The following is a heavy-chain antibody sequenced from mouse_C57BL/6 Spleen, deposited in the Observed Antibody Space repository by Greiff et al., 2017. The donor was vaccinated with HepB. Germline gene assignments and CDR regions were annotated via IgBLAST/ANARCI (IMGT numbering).Heavy chain of an antibody. CDR3: ARTYYSNYDFAY. J-gene: IGHJ3*01. CDR1: GYTFTSYW. CDR2: IDPSDSYT. Sequence: QVQLKQSGAELVRPGTSVKLSCKASGYTFTSYWMHWVKQRPGQGLEWIGVIDPSDSYTNYNQKFKGKATLTVDTSSSTAYMQLSSLTSEDSAVYYCARTYYSNYDFAYWGQGTLVTVSA. D-gene: IGHD2-5*01. V-gene: IGHV1-59*01.